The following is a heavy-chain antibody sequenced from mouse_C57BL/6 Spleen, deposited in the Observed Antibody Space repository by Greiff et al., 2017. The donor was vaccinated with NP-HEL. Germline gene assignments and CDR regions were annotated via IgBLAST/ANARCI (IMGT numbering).Heavy chain of an antibody. CDR3: ARGDYYGSSYGYFDG. CDR1: GYTFTNYW. J-gene: IGHJ1*03. D-gene: IGHD1-1*01. CDR2: IYPGGGYT. V-gene: IGHV1-63*01. Sequence: QVQLQQSGAELVRPGTSVKMSCKASGYTFTNYWIGWAKQRPGHGLEWIGDIYPGGGYTNYNEKFKGKATLTADKSSSTAYMQFSSLTSEDSAIYYCARGDYYGSSYGYFDGWGTGTTVTVSS.